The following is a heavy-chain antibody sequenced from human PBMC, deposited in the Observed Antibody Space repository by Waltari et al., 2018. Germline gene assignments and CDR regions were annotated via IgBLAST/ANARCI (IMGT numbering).Heavy chain of an antibody. V-gene: IGHV3-7*01. Sequence: EVQLVESGGGLVQPGVSLRLSCAAFDFTFAYYWVTWVRQAPGKGLEWVANIKEDGSEKYYVDSVKGRFTISRDNAKNSLYLQMSSLRVEDTAVYYCATQSWSNFEYWGQGTLVTVSS. CDR1: DFTFAYYW. D-gene: IGHD3-3*01. CDR3: ATQSWSNFEY. CDR2: IKEDGSEK. J-gene: IGHJ4*02.